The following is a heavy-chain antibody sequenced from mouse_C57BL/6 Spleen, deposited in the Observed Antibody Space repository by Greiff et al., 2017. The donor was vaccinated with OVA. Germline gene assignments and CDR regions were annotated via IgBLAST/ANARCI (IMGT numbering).Heavy chain of an antibody. D-gene: IGHD2-5*01. J-gene: IGHJ4*01. CDR3: ARPYSNYGYAMDY. V-gene: IGHV5-16*01. CDR2: INYDGSST. CDR1: GFTFSDYY. Sequence: EVKLMESEGGLVQPGSSMKLSCTASGFTFSDYYMAWVRQVPEKGLEWVANINYDGSSTYYLDSLKSRFIISRDNAKNILYLQMSSLKSEDTATYYCARPYSNYGYAMDYWGQGTSVTVSS.